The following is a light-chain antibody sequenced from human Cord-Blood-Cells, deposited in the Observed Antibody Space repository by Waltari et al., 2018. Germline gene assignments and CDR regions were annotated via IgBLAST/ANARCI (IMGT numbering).Light chain of an antibody. CDR1: AFPKQY. Sequence: SYELTQPPSVSVSPGQTARITCSGDAFPKQYAYWYQQKPGQAPVLGIYKDSERPSGIPERFSGSSSGTTVTVTISGVQAEDEADYYCQSADSSGTYVVFGGGTKLTVL. CDR3: QSADSSGTYVV. CDR2: KDS. J-gene: IGLJ2*01. V-gene: IGLV3-25*03.